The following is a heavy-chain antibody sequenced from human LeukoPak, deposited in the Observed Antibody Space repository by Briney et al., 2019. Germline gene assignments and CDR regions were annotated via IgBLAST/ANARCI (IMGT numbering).Heavy chain of an antibody. V-gene: IGHV4-34*01. CDR2: INHSGST. CDR1: GGSFSGYY. CDR3: ARGGPYAGTTYENWFDP. D-gene: IGHD1-7*01. J-gene: IGHJ5*02. Sequence: KPSETLSLTCAVYGGSFSGYYWSWIRQPPGKGLEWIGEINHSGSTNYNPSLKSRVTISVDTSKNQFSLKLSSVTAADTAVYYCARGGPYAGTTYENWFDPWGQGTLVTVSS.